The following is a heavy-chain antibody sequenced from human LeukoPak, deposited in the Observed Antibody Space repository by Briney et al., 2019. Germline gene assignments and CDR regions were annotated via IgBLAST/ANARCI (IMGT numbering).Heavy chain of an antibody. CDR2: ISGSGGST. J-gene: IGHJ4*02. CDR3: AKVKGLRFLEWLLDYFGY. V-gene: IGHV3-23*01. CDR1: GFTFSSYA. Sequence: GGSLRLSCAASGFTFSSYAMSWVRQAPGKGLEWVSAISGSGGSTYYADSVKGRFTISRDNSKNTLYLQMNSLRAEDTAVYYCAKVKGLRFLEWLLDYFGYWGQGTLVTVSS. D-gene: IGHD3-3*01.